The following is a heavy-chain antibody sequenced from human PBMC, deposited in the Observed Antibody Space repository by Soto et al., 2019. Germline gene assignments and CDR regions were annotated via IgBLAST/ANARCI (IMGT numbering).Heavy chain of an antibody. Sequence: ASETLSLTCTVSGGSISSGDYYWSWIRQPPGKGLEWIGYIYYSGSTYYNPSLKSRVTISVDTSKNQFSLKLSSVTAADTAVYYCARSGTRWYCSSTSCFEFDYWGQGTLVTVSS. CDR3: ARSGTRWYCSSTSCFEFDY. V-gene: IGHV4-30-4*01. D-gene: IGHD2-2*01. J-gene: IGHJ4*02. CDR2: IYYSGST. CDR1: GGSISSGDYY.